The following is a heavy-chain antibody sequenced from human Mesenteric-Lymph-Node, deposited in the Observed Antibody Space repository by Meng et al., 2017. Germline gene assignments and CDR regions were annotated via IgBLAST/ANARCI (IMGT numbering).Heavy chain of an antibody. D-gene: IGHD6-13*01. V-gene: IGHV4-4*07. CDR1: GGSISSYY. CDR3: AGGVEPQLGGMDV. Sequence: SETLSLTCTVSGGSISSYYWSWIRQPAGKGLEWIGRIYTSGSTNYNPSLKSRVTMSVETSKNQVSVKLSSVTAADTAVYYFAGGVEPQLGGMDVWGQGTTVTVSS. CDR2: IYTSGST. J-gene: IGHJ6*02.